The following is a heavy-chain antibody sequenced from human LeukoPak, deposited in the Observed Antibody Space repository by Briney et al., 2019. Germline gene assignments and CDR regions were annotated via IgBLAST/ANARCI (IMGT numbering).Heavy chain of an antibody. Sequence: PGGSLRLSCAASGFTFSSYWMHWVRQAPGKGLVWVSRINSDGSSTRYADSVKGRFTISRDNTKNTLYLQMNSLRAEDTAVYYCARHTYLGYSYGYNAFDIWGQGTMVTVSS. CDR3: ARHTYLGYSYGYNAFDI. CDR1: GFTFSSYW. V-gene: IGHV3-74*01. J-gene: IGHJ3*02. D-gene: IGHD5-18*01. CDR2: INSDGSST.